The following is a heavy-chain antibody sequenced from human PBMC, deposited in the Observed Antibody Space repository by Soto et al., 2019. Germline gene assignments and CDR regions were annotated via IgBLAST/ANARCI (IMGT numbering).Heavy chain of an antibody. Sequence: QVQLVESGGGVVQPGRSLRLSCAASGFTFSSYGMHWVRQAPGKGLEWVAVISYDGSNKYYADSVQGRFTISRDNSKNTLYLQMNSLRAEDTAVYYCAKDQDPFSSGPLGFDPWGQGTLVTVSS. CDR2: ISYDGSNK. CDR3: AKDQDPFSSGPLGFDP. D-gene: IGHD6-19*01. CDR1: GFTFSSYG. V-gene: IGHV3-30*18. J-gene: IGHJ5*02.